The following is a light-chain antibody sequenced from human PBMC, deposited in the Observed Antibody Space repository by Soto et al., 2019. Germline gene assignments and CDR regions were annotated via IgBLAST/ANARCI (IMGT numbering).Light chain of an antibody. V-gene: IGLV2-8*01. CDR1: SSDLGGYTY. Sequence: QSALTQPPSASGSPGQSVTISCTGTSSDLGGYTYVSGYQRHPGKAPKLMIFEVNKQPSGVPDRFSGSKSGNTASLAVSGLQGEEDADYYCSSYAGINNLGVFGTGTKLTVL. J-gene: IGLJ1*01. CDR2: EVN. CDR3: SSYAGINNLGV.